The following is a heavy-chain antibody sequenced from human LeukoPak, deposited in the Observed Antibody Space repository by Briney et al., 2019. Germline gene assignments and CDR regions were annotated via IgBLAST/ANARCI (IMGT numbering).Heavy chain of an antibody. CDR2: IYWDDDK. J-gene: IGHJ3*02. V-gene: IGHV2-5*02. Sequence: SGPTLSHPTPTLTPTCTFSGFSLSTSGAGVGWIRQPPGKALGWLALIYWDDDKRYSPSLKSRLTITKDTSKNQVVLTMTNMDPVDTATYYCARRLRHDAFDIWGQGTMVTVSS. CDR3: ARRLRHDAFDI. CDR1: GFSLSTSGAG.